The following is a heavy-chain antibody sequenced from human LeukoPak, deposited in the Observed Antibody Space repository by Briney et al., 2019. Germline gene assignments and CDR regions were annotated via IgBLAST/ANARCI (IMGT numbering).Heavy chain of an antibody. J-gene: IGHJ4*02. CDR1: GGSISSFY. CDR2: ISHSGTT. CDR3: ARSNSESYYRGYYFDY. Sequence: SETLSLTCTVSGGSISSFYWSWIRHPPEKGLEWIGYISHSGTTNYNPSLKSRVTISVDTSMSQFSLKLSSVTAADTAVYYCARSNSESYYRGYYFDYWGQGTLVTVSS. D-gene: IGHD1-26*01. V-gene: IGHV4-59*01.